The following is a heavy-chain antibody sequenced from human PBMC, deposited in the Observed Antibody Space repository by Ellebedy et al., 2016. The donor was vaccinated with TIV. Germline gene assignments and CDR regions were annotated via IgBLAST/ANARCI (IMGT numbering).Heavy chain of an antibody. J-gene: IGHJ4*02. Sequence: MPSETLSLTCTVSGGSISSSSYYWGWIRQPPGKGLEWIGTIYYTGGTYYTPSLKSRVTISVDTSKNQFSLKLTSVTAADTAVYYCAREEDHYDSSGYYSYWGQGTLVTVSS. D-gene: IGHD3-22*01. V-gene: IGHV4-39*07. CDR1: GGSISSSSYY. CDR3: AREEDHYDSSGYYSY. CDR2: IYYTGGT.